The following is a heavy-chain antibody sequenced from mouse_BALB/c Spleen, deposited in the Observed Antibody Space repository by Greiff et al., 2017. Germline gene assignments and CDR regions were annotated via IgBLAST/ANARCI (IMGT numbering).Heavy chain of an antibody. D-gene: IGHD4-1*01. CDR3: ARTGGYAMDY. J-gene: IGHJ4*01. V-gene: IGHV14-3*02. Sequence: EVHLVESGAELVKPGASVKLSCTASGFNIKDTYMHWVKQRPEQGLEWIGRIDPANGNTKYDPKFQGKATITADTSSNTAYLQLSSLTSEDTAVYYCARTGGYAMDYWGQGTSVTVSS. CDR1: GFNIKDTY. CDR2: IDPANGNT.